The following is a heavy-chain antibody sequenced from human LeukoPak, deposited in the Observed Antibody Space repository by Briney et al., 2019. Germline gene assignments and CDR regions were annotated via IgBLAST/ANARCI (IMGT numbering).Heavy chain of an antibody. CDR1: GGTFSSYA. D-gene: IGHD4-17*01. V-gene: IGHV1-69*05. CDR3: ASSDYAAYYFDY. Sequence: SVRVSCKASGGTFSSYAISWVRQAPGQGLEWMGGIIPIFGTANYAQKFQGRVTITTDESTSTAYMELSSLRSEDTAVYYCASSDYAAYYFDYWGQGTLVTVSS. CDR2: IIPIFGTA. J-gene: IGHJ4*02.